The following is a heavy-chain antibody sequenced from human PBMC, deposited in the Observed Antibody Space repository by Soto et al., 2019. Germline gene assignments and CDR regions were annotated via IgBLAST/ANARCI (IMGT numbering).Heavy chain of an antibody. Sequence: PSETLSLTCAVYGGSFSGYYWSWIRQPPGKGLGWSGEINHSGSTNYNPSLKSRVTISVDTSKNQFSLKLSSVTAADTAVYYCAKGGAPSRGCGADRCFGLLDNWGQGTLVTVSS. J-gene: IGHJ4*02. CDR1: GGSFSGYY. D-gene: IGHD2-21*01. V-gene: IGHV4-34*01. CDR3: AKGGAPSRGCGADRCFGLLDN. CDR2: INHSGST.